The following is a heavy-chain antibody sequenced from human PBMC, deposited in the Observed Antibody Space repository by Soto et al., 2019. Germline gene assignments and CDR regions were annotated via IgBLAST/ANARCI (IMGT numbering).Heavy chain of an antibody. Sequence: ASVKVSCKASGYTFTSYGISWVRQAPGQGLEWMGWISAYNGNTNYAQKLQGRVTMTTDTSTSTAYMELRSLRSDDTAVYYCAREKSNYDFWSGPPGRYYYGMDVWGQGTTVTVSS. D-gene: IGHD3-3*01. CDR1: GYTFTSYG. V-gene: IGHV1-18*01. CDR3: AREKSNYDFWSGPPGRYYYGMDV. CDR2: ISAYNGNT. J-gene: IGHJ6*02.